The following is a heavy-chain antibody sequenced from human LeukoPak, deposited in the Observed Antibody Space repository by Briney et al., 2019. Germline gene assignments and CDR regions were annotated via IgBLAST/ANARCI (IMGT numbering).Heavy chain of an antibody. Sequence: PSETLSLTCTVSGGSISSSSYYWGWIRQPPGKGLEWIGSIYYSGSTYYNPSLKSRVTISVDTSKNQFSLKLSSVTAADTAVYYCARHEGAAGILRFDPWGQGTLVTVSS. D-gene: IGHD2/OR15-2a*01. CDR2: IYYSGST. CDR1: GGSISSSSYY. J-gene: IGHJ5*02. V-gene: IGHV4-39*01. CDR3: ARHEGAAGILRFDP.